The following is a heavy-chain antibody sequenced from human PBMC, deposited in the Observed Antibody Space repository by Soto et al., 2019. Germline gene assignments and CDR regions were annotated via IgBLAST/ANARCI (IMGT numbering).Heavy chain of an antibody. CDR1: GFTFTTYW. V-gene: IGHV3-74*01. CDR3: ARVAVTTYYFDY. Sequence: EVQLVESGGYLVQPGGSLRLSCAASGFTFTTYWMHWVRQSPGKGLVWVSRINPDGSRTSYADSVKGRFTISRDNAKNTLYLQMNSLGAEDTAVYYCARVAVTTYYFDYWGHGTLVTVSS. J-gene: IGHJ4*01. D-gene: IGHD4-17*01. CDR2: INPDGSRT.